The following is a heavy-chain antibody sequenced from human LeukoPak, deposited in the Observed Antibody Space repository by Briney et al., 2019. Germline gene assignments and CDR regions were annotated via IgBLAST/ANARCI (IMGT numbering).Heavy chain of an antibody. Sequence: ASVKVSCKASGYTFTSYYMHWVRQAPGQGLEWMGIINPSGGSTSYAQKFQGRVTMTWDTSTSTVYMELSSLRSEDTAVYYCARVQKGVHYLDYWGQGTLVTVSS. D-gene: IGHD3-10*01. V-gene: IGHV1-46*01. CDR2: INPSGGST. CDR1: GYTFTSYY. CDR3: ARVQKGVHYLDY. J-gene: IGHJ4*02.